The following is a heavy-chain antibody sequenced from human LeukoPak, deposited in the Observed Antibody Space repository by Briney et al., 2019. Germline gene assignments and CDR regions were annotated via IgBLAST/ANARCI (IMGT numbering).Heavy chain of an antibody. CDR1: GGSISSDVYY. Sequence: SEPLSLTCTVSGGSISSDVYYWSWIRQPAGKGLEWIGRIYMSGNTNYNLSLKSRLTISVDTSKNQFPLKLSSVTAADTAVYYCAGSRRYCSGGSCYNWFDPWGQGTLVTVSS. CDR2: IYMSGNT. CDR3: AGSRRYCSGGSCYNWFDP. D-gene: IGHD2-15*01. V-gene: IGHV4-61*02. J-gene: IGHJ5*02.